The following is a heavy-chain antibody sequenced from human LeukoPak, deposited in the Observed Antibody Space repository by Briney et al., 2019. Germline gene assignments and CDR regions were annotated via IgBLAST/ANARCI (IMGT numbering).Heavy chain of an antibody. J-gene: IGHJ3*02. CDR3: ARLGDGDAFDI. CDR2: ISSSSSYI. D-gene: IGHD2-21*01. V-gene: IGHV3-21*01. CDR1: GFTFSSYS. Sequence: GGSLRLSCAASGFTFSSYSMNWVRQAPGKGLEWVSSISSSSSYIYYADSVKGRFTISRDSAKNSLYLQMNSLRAEDTAVYYCARLGDGDAFDIWGQGTMVTVSS.